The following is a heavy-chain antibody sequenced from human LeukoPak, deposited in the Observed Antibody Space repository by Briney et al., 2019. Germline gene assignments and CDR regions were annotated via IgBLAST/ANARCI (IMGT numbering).Heavy chain of an antibody. CDR1: GYTFTSFA. CDR3: ARSLRFPGPYYYYYYMDV. Sequence: ASVKVSCKASGYTFTSFAMHWVRPAPGQRLEWVGWINAGNGNTQYSQEFQGRVTITRNTSISTAYMELSSLRSEDTAVYYCARSLRFPGPYYYYYYMDVWGKGTTVTVSS. V-gene: IGHV1-3*03. J-gene: IGHJ6*03. D-gene: IGHD3-3*01. CDR2: INAGNGNT.